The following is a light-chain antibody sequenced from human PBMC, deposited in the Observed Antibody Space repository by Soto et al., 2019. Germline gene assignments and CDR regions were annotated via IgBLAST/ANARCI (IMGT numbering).Light chain of an antibody. CDR3: QQSYNSPQT. Sequence: DIHMTQSPSTLSASVLDIVTITFLASQSISSWLAWYQQKLGRAPRLLIYDASSLESGVPSRFSGSGYGTEFTLTISSLQPDDFATYYCQQSYNSPQTFGQGTKVDIK. CDR2: DAS. CDR1: QSISSW. J-gene: IGKJ1*01. V-gene: IGKV1-5*01.